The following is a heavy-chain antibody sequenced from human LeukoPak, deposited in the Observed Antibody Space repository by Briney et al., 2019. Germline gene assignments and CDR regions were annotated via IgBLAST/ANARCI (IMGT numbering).Heavy chain of an antibody. CDR2: IYYSGMT. CDR3: ARAISEQWLYWYFDL. J-gene: IGHJ2*01. V-gene: IGHV4-59*12. CDR1: DVSFSNYY. D-gene: IGHD6-19*01. Sequence: ASETLSLTCTVSDVSFSNYYWSWIRQPPGKGLEWIGYIYYSGMTNYSPSFKSRVTMSIDTSKNQFSLKLSSVTAADTAVYYCARAISEQWLYWYFDLWGRGTLVTVSS.